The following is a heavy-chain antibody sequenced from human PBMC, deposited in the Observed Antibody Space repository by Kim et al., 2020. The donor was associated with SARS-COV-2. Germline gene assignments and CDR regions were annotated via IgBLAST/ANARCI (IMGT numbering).Heavy chain of an antibody. CDR2: ISYDGSNK. D-gene: IGHD3-9*01. CDR3: AKEGIIDYDISPSDAFDI. J-gene: IGHJ3*02. CDR1: GFTFSSYG. Sequence: GGSLRLSCAASGFTFSSYGMHWVRQAPGKGLEWVAVISYDGSNKYYADSVKGRFTISRDNSKNTLYLQMNSLRAEDTAVYYCAKEGIIDYDISPSDAFDIWGQGTMVTVSS. V-gene: IGHV3-30*18.